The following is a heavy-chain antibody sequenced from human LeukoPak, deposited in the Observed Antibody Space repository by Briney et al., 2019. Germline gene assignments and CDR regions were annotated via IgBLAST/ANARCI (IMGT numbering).Heavy chain of an antibody. CDR2: IYYSGST. CDR1: GGSISTYY. V-gene: IGHV4-59*01. J-gene: IGHJ4*02. Sequence: PSETLSLTCAVSGGSISTYYWSWIRQPPGKGLEWIGYIYYSGSTNYNPSLKSRVTISVDTSKNQFSLKLISVTVADTAVYYCARDRPGGGYDSFDYWGQGTLVTVSS. D-gene: IGHD5-12*01. CDR3: ARDRPGGGYDSFDY.